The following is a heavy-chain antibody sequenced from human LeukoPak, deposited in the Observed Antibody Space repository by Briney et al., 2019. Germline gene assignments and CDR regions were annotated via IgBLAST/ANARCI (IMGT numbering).Heavy chain of an antibody. D-gene: IGHD3-3*01. V-gene: IGHV4-39*07. J-gene: IGHJ5*02. Sequence: SETLSLTCTVSGGSISSYYWSWIRQPPGKGLEWIGSIYYSGSTYYNPSLKSRVTISVDTSKNQFSLKLSSVTAADTAVYYCARDRGVNYDFWSGYEYNWFDPWGQGTLVTVSS. CDR2: IYYSGST. CDR1: GGSISSYY. CDR3: ARDRGVNYDFWSGYEYNWFDP.